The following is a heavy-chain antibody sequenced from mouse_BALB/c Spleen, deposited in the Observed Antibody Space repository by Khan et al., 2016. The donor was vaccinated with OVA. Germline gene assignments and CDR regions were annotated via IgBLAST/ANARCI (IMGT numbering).Heavy chain of an antibody. CDR2: IIPSNDYT. J-gene: IGHJ3*01. Sequence: VKLLESGAELARPGASVKMSCKASGYTFTTYTIHWVKQRPGQGLEWIGYIIPSNDYTNYNQKFKDRATLTADKSSSTAYMQLSSLTSEDSAVYYCAREGAYYRSDGWFAYWGQGTLVTVSA. V-gene: IGHV1-4*01. CDR3: AREGAYYRSDGWFAY. D-gene: IGHD2-14*01. CDR1: GYTFTTYT.